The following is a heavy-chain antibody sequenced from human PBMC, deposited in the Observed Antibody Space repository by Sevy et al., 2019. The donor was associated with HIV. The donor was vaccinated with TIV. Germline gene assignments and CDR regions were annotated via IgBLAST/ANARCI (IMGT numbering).Heavy chain of an antibody. J-gene: IGHJ6*02. CDR1: GYTFTDYY. CDR2: INPNDGVT. V-gene: IGHV1-2*04. Sequence: ASVKVSCKASGYTFTDYYIHWVRQAPGQGLEWMAWINPNDGVTNYAQRFQGWVTVTRDTSISTACMELRRLRSDDTAIYYCARLTTMPTSDLYGMDVWGQGTTVTVSS. D-gene: IGHD1-1*01. CDR3: ARLTTMPTSDLYGMDV.